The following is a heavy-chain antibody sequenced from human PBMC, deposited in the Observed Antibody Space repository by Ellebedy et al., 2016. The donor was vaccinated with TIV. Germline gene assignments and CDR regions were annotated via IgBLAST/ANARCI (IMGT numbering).Heavy chain of an antibody. D-gene: IGHD6-6*01. CDR2: ISYDGSNK. CDR3: ARQYSSSSDY. Sequence: GESLKISXAASGFTFSSYGMHWVRQAPGKGLEWVAVISYDGSNKYYADSVKGRFTISRDNAKNTLYLQMNSLRAEDTAVYYCARQYSSSSDYWGQGTLVTVSS. CDR1: GFTFSSYG. V-gene: IGHV3-30*03. J-gene: IGHJ4*02.